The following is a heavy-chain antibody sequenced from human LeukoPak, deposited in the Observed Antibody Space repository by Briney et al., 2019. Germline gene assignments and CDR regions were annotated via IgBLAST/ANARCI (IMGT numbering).Heavy chain of an antibody. J-gene: IGHJ4*02. CDR3: ASVRLVRGVIDAFDY. D-gene: IGHD3-10*01. V-gene: IGHV1-69*01. CDR1: GGTFSSYA. Sequence: SVKVSCTASGGTFSSYAISWVRQAPGQGLEWMGGSIPIFGTANYAQKFQGRVTITAEEATSTAYMELSSLRSEDTAVYYCASVRLVRGVIDAFDYWGQGTLVTLPS. CDR2: SIPIFGTA.